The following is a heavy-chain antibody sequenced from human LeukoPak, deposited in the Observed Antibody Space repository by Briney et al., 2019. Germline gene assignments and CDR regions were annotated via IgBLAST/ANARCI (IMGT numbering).Heavy chain of an antibody. CDR3: ARSGLSRLGF. CDR1: GFTFSSYG. Sequence: GGSLRLSCTASGFTFSSYGMSWVRQAPGKGLDWVSAISGSGGSTYYADSVKGRFSISRDNSRNTLYLQMNSLRAEDTAVYYCARSGLSRLGFWGQGTLVTVSS. V-gene: IGHV3-23*01. J-gene: IGHJ4*02. D-gene: IGHD2/OR15-2a*01. CDR2: ISGSGGST.